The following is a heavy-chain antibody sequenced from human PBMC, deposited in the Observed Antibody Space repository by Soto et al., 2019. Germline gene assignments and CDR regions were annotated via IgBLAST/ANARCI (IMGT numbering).Heavy chain of an antibody. V-gene: IGHV3-73*01. CDR3: TRQGDGEKSPLDY. CDR1: GFTFSCSA. CDR2: IRSKANSYAT. J-gene: IGHJ4*02. Sequence: GGSLRLSCAASGFTFSCSAMHWVRQASGKGLEWVGRIRSKANSYATAYAASAKGRFTISRDDSKNTASLQMNSLKNEDTAVYYCTRQGDGEKSPLDYWGQGT.